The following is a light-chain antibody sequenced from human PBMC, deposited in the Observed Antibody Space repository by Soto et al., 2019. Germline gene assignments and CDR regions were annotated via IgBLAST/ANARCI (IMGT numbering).Light chain of an antibody. CDR3: QQYKDYVYT. V-gene: IGKV1-5*01. Sequence: DIQMTQSPSTLSASVGDRVIITCRASQTVERWMAWYQQKPGKAPKLLISDVSTLERGVPSRFSGSGSATEFTLTIIGLQPDDFATYYCQQYKDYVYTFGQGTKVDIK. CDR1: QTVERW. J-gene: IGKJ2*01. CDR2: DVS.